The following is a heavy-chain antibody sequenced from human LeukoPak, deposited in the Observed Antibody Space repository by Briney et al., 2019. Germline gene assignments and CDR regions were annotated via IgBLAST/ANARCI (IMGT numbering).Heavy chain of an antibody. CDR2: IRYDGSNK. D-gene: IGHD3-22*01. Sequence: GGSLRLSCAASGFTFSSYGMHWVRQAPGKGLEWVAFIRYDGSNKYYADSVKGRFTISRDNSKNTLYLQMNSLRAEDTAVYHCAKDGTYYYDSSGYYRVGGYFDYWGQGTLVTVSS. V-gene: IGHV3-30*02. CDR3: AKDGTYYYDSSGYYRVGGYFDY. J-gene: IGHJ4*02. CDR1: GFTFSSYG.